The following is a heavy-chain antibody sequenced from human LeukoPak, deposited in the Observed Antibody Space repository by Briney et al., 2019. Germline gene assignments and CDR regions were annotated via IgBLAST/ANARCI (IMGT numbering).Heavy chain of an antibody. CDR2: INWNGGST. V-gene: IGHV3-20*04. Sequence: GGSLRLSCAASGFTFDDYGMSWVRQAPGKGLEWVSGINWNGGSTYYADSVKGRFTISRDNSKNTLYLQMNSLRAEDTAIYYCASFRVITREDWGQGTLVTVSS. J-gene: IGHJ4*02. CDR1: GFTFDDYG. D-gene: IGHD1-26*01. CDR3: ASFRVITRED.